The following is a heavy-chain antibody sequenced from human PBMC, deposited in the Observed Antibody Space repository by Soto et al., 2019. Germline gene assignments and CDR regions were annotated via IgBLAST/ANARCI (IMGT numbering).Heavy chain of an antibody. V-gene: IGHV4-61*01. Sequence: SETLSLTCTVSGGSVSSGSYYWSWIRQPPGKGLEWIGYIYYSGSTNYNPSLKSRVTISVDTSKNQFSLKLSSVTAADTAVYYCAKAHSGHDYFDYWGQGTLVTVSS. D-gene: IGHD5-12*01. J-gene: IGHJ4*02. CDR2: IYYSGST. CDR1: GGSVSSGSYY. CDR3: AKAHSGHDYFDY.